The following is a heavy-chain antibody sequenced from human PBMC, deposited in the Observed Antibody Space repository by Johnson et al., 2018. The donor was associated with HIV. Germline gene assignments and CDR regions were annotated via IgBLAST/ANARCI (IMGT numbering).Heavy chain of an antibody. CDR1: GFTFEDYG. Sequence: QVQLVESGGGVVQPGRSLRLSCAASGFTFEDYGMSWVRQAPGKGLEWVAVISYDGSNKYYADSVKGRFTISRDNSKNTLYLQMNSLRTEDTAVYYCARVRGGTGHGAFDIWGQGTMVTVSS. CDR2: ISYDGSNK. CDR3: ARVRGGTGHGAFDI. V-gene: IGHV3-30*03. J-gene: IGHJ3*02.